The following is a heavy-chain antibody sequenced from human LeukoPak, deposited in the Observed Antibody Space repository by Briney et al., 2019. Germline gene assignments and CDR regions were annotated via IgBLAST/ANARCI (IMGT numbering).Heavy chain of an antibody. CDR1: GFIFDDYA. J-gene: IGHJ4*02. V-gene: IGHV3-9*01. CDR3: AKWSRDGNHFDY. D-gene: IGHD5-24*01. CDR2: ISWNSGSI. Sequence: GGSLRLSCAASGFIFDDYAMHWVRQAPGKGLEWVSGISWNSGSIGYADSVKGRFTISRDNAKNSLYLQMNSLRAEDTALYYCAKWSRDGNHFDYWGQGTLVTVS.